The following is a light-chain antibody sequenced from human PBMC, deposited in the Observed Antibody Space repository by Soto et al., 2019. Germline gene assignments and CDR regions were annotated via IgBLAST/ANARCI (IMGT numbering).Light chain of an antibody. Sequence: EIVMTQSPATLSVSPGERATLSCRASQSVSGNLAWYQQKPGQAPRLLIYGASTRATGIPARFSGSGSGAEFTLTISSLQSEAFAVYYCQQYNNLPRTFGQGTKVEIK. CDR1: QSVSGN. CDR2: GAS. J-gene: IGKJ1*01. CDR3: QQYNNLPRT. V-gene: IGKV3-15*01.